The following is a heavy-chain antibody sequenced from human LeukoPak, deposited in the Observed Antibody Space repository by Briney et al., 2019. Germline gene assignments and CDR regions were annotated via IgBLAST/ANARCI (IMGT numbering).Heavy chain of an antibody. CDR2: IKQDGSEK. CDR1: GCTFSSYW. D-gene: IGHD2-2*01. Sequence: GGSLRLSCAGSGCTFSSYWMSWVRQAPGKGLEWVANIKQDGSEKYYVDSVKGRFTISRDNAKNSLYLQMNSLRAEDTAVYYCARDDSSSISCYHNWFDPWGQGTLVTVSS. CDR3: ARDDSSSISCYHNWFDP. V-gene: IGHV3-7*01. J-gene: IGHJ5*02.